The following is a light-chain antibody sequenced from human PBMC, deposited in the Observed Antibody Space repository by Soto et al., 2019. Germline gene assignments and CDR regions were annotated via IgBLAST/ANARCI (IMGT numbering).Light chain of an antibody. CDR1: SSDVGAYNS. CDR2: EVT. Sequence: QSVLTQPASVSGSPGQSITISCTGTSSDVGAYNSVSWYQQEPGKAPKLMIYEVTNRPSGVSNRFSGSKSANTASLTISGLQAEDEDDYYCSSYTRSSTFVFGTGTKVTVL. J-gene: IGLJ1*01. CDR3: SSYTRSSTFV. V-gene: IGLV2-14*01.